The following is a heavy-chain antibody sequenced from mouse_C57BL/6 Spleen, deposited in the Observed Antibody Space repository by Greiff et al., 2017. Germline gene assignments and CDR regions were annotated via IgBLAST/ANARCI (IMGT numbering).Heavy chain of an antibody. CDR1: GYTFTSYW. D-gene: IGHD1-1*01. Sequence: QVQLQQPGTELVKPGASVKLSCKASGYTFTSYWMHWVKQRPGQGLEWIGNINPSNGGTNYNEKYKSNAKLTVDKSTSTAYMQLSSLTSEASAVYYCAREGAYYGSYYWGQGTTLTVSS. J-gene: IGHJ2*01. CDR2: INPSNGGT. CDR3: AREGAYYGSYY. V-gene: IGHV1-53*01.